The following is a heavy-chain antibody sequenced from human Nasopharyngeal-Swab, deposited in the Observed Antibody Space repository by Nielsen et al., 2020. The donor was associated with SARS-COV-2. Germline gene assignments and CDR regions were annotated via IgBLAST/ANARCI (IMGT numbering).Heavy chain of an antibody. CDR3: ANVRVVSAGTFDF. J-gene: IGHJ4*02. V-gene: IGHV4-4*02. Sequence: RQPPGKGPEWIGEIHRGGTTNYNPSLESRVTISLDKSKNQFSLRLNSVTAADTAVYYCANVRVVSAGTFDFWGLGTLVTVSS. CDR2: IHRGGTT. D-gene: IGHD6-13*01.